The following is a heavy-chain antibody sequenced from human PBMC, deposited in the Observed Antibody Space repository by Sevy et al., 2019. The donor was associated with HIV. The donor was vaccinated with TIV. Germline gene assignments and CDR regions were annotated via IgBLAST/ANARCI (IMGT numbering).Heavy chain of an antibody. CDR3: ASEGGYDKPGY. CDR2: IIPIFGTA. V-gene: IGHV1-69*13. J-gene: IGHJ4*02. D-gene: IGHD5-12*01. CDR1: GGTFSSYA. Sequence: ASVKVSCKASGGTFSSYAISWVRQAPGQGLEWMGGIIPIFGTANYAQKFQGRVTITADESTSTAYMELSSLGSEETAVYYCASEGGYDKPGYWGQGTLVTVSS.